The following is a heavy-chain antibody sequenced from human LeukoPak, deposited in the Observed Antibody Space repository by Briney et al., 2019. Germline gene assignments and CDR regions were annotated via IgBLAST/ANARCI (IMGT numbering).Heavy chain of an antibody. CDR2: IYYGGST. Sequence: PSETLSLTCTVSGGSISSSSYYWGWIRQPPGKGLEWIGSIYYGGSTYYNPSLKSRVTISVDTSKNQFSLKLSSVTAADTAVYYCARPPCSSTSCYADNWFDPWGQGTLVTVSS. CDR3: ARPPCSSTSCYADNWFDP. D-gene: IGHD2-2*01. V-gene: IGHV4-39*01. CDR1: GGSISSSSYY. J-gene: IGHJ5*02.